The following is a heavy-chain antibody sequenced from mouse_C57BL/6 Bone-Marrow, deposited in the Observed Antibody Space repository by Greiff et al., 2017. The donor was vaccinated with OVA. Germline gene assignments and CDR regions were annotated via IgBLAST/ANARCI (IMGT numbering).Heavy chain of an antibody. Sequence: EVKLQQSGPELVKPGASVKISCKASGYSFTGYYMNWVKQSPEKSLEWIGEINPSTGGTTYNQKFKAKATLTVDKSSSTAYMQLKSLTSEDSAVYYCAKTAQATRNFDYWGQGTTLTVSS. J-gene: IGHJ2*01. V-gene: IGHV1-42*01. CDR3: AKTAQATRNFDY. CDR2: INPSTGGT. CDR1: GYSFTGYY. D-gene: IGHD3-2*02.